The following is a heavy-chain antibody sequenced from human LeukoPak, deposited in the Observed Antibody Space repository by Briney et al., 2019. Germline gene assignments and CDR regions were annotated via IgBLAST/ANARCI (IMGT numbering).Heavy chain of an antibody. CDR3: AKLPTSGGDYVYMDY. Sequence: GGSLRLSCAASGFTFTSYAMTWVRRAPGKGLEWVSGISRSGDYTYYADSVRGRFTISRDNSKNTLYLQLSSLRAEDTAVYYCAKLPTSGGDYVYMDYWGQGTLVTVSS. CDR1: GFTFTSYA. V-gene: IGHV3-23*01. D-gene: IGHD3-16*01. J-gene: IGHJ4*02. CDR2: ISRSGDYT.